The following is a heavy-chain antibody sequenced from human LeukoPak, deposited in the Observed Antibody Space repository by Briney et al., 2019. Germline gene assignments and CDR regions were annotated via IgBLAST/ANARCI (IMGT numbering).Heavy chain of an antibody. CDR3: ARDPSTVTTLVFVY. CDR1: GFTFSSYS. Sequence: GGSLRLSCAASGFTFSSYSMNWVRQAPGKGLEWVSSISSSSSYIYYADSVKGRFTISRDNAKNSLYLQMNSLRAEDTAVYYCARDPSTVTTLVFVYWGQGTLVTVSS. V-gene: IGHV3-21*01. CDR2: ISSSSSYI. D-gene: IGHD4-17*01. J-gene: IGHJ4*02.